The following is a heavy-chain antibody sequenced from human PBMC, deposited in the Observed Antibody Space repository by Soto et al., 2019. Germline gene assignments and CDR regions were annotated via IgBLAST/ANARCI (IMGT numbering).Heavy chain of an antibody. Sequence: QVQLVQSGAEVKKPGASVKVSCKASGYTFTGYYMHWVRQAPGQGLEWMGWINPNSGGTNYAQKFQGWVTMTRDTSISTAYMELSRLRSDDTAVYYCARETIFGVVIGTGGMDVWGQGTTVTVSS. CDR3: ARETIFGVVIGTGGMDV. D-gene: IGHD3-3*01. CDR2: INPNSGGT. CDR1: GYTFTGYY. J-gene: IGHJ6*02. V-gene: IGHV1-2*04.